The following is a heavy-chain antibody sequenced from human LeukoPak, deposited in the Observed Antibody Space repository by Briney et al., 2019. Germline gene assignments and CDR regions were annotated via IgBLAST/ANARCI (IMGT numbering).Heavy chain of an antibody. D-gene: IGHD2-21*01. V-gene: IGHV3-33*01. CDR3: GRDSHPSIVEAGEGIFYG. J-gene: IGHJ3*01. CDR2: AWRDGSSQ. Sequence: PGRSLRLSCAASGFTFNNYSIHWVRQVPGKGLEWVAVAWRDGSSQYHPDSVKGRFTISRDNCKKTIYLQMNSLTGDYTAMYHCGRDSHPSIVEAGEGIFYGWGRGTMVTVSS. CDR1: GFTFNNYS.